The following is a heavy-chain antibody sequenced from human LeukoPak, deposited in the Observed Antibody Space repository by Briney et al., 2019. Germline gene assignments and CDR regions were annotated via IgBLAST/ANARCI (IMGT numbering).Heavy chain of an antibody. V-gene: IGHV3-33*01. CDR2: IWYDGSNK. Sequence: PGRSLRLSCAASGFTFSSYGMHWVRQAPGKGLEWVAVIWYDGSNKYYADSVKGRFTISRDNSKNTLHLQMNSLRAEDTAVYYCARGSGYYYYYGMDVWGQGTTVTVSS. J-gene: IGHJ6*02. CDR1: GFTFSSYG. CDR3: ARGSGYYYYYGMDV.